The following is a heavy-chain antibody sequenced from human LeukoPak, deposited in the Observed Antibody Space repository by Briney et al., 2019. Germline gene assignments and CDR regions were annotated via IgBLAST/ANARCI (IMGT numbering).Heavy chain of an antibody. CDR1: GFTFSSYA. D-gene: IGHD6-19*01. Sequence: PGGSLRLSCAASGFTFSSYAMSWVRQAPGKGLEWISYISSSGATRYYADSVEGRFTISRDNAYNSLFLQMNSLRAEDTAVYYCATLTVASTFDYWGQGTLVTVSS. J-gene: IGHJ4*02. CDR2: ISSSGATR. V-gene: IGHV3-48*03. CDR3: ATLTVASTFDY.